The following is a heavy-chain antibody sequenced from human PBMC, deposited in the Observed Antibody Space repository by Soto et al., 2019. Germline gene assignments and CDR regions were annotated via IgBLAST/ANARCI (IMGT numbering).Heavy chain of an antibody. CDR2: INAGNGDT. V-gene: IGHV1-3*01. CDR1: GYTFTSYA. J-gene: IGHJ5*02. Sequence: QVQLVQSGAEVKKPGASVKVSCKASGYTFTSYALDWVRQAPGQRLEWMGGINAGNGDTKYSQNFQDRVTITRDTSATAAYMELSSLRYEDTAVYYCAREALRFCTSTSCSTDWFDPWGQGPLVTVSS. CDR3: AREALRFCTSTSCSTDWFDP. D-gene: IGHD2-2*01.